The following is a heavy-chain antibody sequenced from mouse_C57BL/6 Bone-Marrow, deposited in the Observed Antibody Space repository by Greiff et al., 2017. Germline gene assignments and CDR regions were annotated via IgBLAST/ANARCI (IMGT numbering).Heavy chain of an antibody. D-gene: IGHD1-1*01. J-gene: IGHJ4*01. Sequence: EVQLVESGGGLVQPKGSLKLSCAASGFSFNTYAMNWVRQAPGQGLEWVARIRSKSNNYATYYADSVKDRFTISRDDSESMLYLQMNNLKTEDTAMYYCVRLTDYYAMDYWGQGTSVTVSS. CDR1: GFSFNTYA. CDR2: IRSKSNNYAT. CDR3: VRLTDYYAMDY. V-gene: IGHV10-1*01.